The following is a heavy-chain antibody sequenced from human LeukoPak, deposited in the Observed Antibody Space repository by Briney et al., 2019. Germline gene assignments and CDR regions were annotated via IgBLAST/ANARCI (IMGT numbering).Heavy chain of an antibody. D-gene: IGHD6-13*01. Sequence: SETLSLTCTVSGGSISSYYWSWIRQPPGKGLEWIGYIYYSGSTNYNPSLKSRVTISVDTSKNQFSLKLSSVTAADTAVYYCARAGFWAAAGYFDYWGQGTLVTVSS. CDR3: ARAGFWAAAGYFDY. J-gene: IGHJ4*02. CDR1: GGSISSYY. V-gene: IGHV4-59*12. CDR2: IYYSGST.